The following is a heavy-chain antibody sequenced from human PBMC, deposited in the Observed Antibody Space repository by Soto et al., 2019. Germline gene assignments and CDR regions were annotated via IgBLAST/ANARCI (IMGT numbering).Heavy chain of an antibody. CDR3: ARYDDGDYFDY. D-gene: IGHD1-1*01. CDR1: GGSISSYY. Sequence: QVQLQESGPGLVKPSETLSLTCTVSGGSISSYYWSWIRQPPGKGLEWIGYIYSSGSTNYNPSLKSRVTISVDTSKNQFSLKLSSVTAADTAVYYCARYDDGDYFDYWGQGPLVTVSS. V-gene: IGHV4-59*01. CDR2: IYSSGST. J-gene: IGHJ4*02.